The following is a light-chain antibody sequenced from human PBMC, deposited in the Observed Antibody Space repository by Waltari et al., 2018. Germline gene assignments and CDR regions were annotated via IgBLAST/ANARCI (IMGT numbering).Light chain of an antibody. CDR1: SSDGAGLNH. J-gene: IGLJ2*01. Sequence: QSALTQHASVSGSPGHSITIPCPGTSSDGAGLNHVSWYQQDPGKVPKLIIYDVSERPSGVSDRFSGSKSGNTASLTISGVQAEDETDYYCSSYTNRNTLIFGGGTKLTVL. CDR2: DVS. V-gene: IGLV2-14*01. CDR3: SSYTNRNTLI.